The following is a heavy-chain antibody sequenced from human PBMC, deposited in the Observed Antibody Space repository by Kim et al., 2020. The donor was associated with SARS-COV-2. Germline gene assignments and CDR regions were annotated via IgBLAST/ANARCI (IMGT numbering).Heavy chain of an antibody. CDR2: ISSSSSTI. Sequence: GGSLRLSCAASGFTFSSYSMNWVCQAPGKGLEWVSYISSSSSTIYYADSVKGRFTISRDNAKNSLYRQMNSLRDDDTAVYYCARDESFSGWVYLGQGILV. D-gene: IGHD6-19*01. CDR1: GFTFSSYS. J-gene: IGHJ4*02. CDR3: ARDESFSGWVY. V-gene: IGHV3-48*02.